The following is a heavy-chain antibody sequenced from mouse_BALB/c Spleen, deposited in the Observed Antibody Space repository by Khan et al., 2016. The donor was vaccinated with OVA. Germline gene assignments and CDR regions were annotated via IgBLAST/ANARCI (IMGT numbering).Heavy chain of an antibody. CDR2: ISSGGSYT. Sequence: EVMLVASGGGLVKPGGSLKLSCAASGFTFSSYAMSWVRPTPVQRLEWVATISSGGSYTYYPDSGKGRFTISRDNAKNTLYLQMGRLRSEDTAMYYCARPYYGNYGGLYYFDDWGQGTTLTVSS. CDR3: ARPYYGNYGGLYYFDD. D-gene: IGHD2-10*01. V-gene: IGHV5-9-1*01. J-gene: IGHJ2*01. CDR1: GFTFSSYA.